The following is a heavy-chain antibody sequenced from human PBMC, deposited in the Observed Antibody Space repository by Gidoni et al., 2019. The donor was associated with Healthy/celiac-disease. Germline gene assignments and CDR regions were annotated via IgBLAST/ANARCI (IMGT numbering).Heavy chain of an antibody. CDR1: GGTFSSYA. D-gene: IGHD3-22*01. V-gene: IGHV1-69*04. Sequence: QVQLVQSGAEVKKPGSSVKVSCKASGGTFSSYAISWVRQAPGQGLEWMGRIIPIFGIANYAQKFQGRVTITADKSTSTAYMELSSLRSEDTAVYYCASEATVENYYDSSGYSKDAFDIWGQGTMVTVSS. CDR3: ASEATVENYYDSSGYSKDAFDI. CDR2: IIPIFGIA. J-gene: IGHJ3*02.